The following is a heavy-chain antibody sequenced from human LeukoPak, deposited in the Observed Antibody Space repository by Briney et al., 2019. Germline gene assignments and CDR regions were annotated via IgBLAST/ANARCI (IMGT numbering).Heavy chain of an antibody. Sequence: SETLSLTCAVSGYSISSGYYWGWIRQPPGKGLEWIGSIYRSGSTYYNPSLKSRVTISVDTSKNQFSLKMSSVTAADTAVYYCARQISDYYYYYMDVWGEGITVTVSS. CDR2: IYRSGST. J-gene: IGHJ6*03. V-gene: IGHV4-38-2*01. CDR3: ARQISDYYYYYMDV. D-gene: IGHD2/OR15-2a*01. CDR1: GYSISSGYY.